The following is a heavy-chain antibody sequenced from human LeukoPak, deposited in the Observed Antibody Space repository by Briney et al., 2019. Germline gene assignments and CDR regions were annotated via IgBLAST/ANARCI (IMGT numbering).Heavy chain of an antibody. CDR1: GGSISSGGYY. Sequence: KTSETLSLTCTVSGGSISSGGYYWSWIRQPPGKGLEWIGYIYHSGSTYYNPSLKSRVTISVDRSKNQFSLKLSSVTAADTAVYYCARGAYCSSTSCSVDYWGQGTLVTVSS. J-gene: IGHJ4*02. V-gene: IGHV4-30-2*01. D-gene: IGHD2-2*01. CDR3: ARGAYCSSTSCSVDY. CDR2: IYHSGST.